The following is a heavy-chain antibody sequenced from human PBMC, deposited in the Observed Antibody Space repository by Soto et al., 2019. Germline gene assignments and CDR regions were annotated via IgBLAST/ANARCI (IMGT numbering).Heavy chain of an antibody. J-gene: IGHJ4*02. CDR3: AKGWGDY. Sequence: EVPLLESGGGLVQPGGSLRLSCAASGFTFSSYTMSWVRQGPGKGLEWVSGISSSGGSTVYADSVKGRFTISRDNFKYTLYLQMNSLRAEDTSVYYGAKGWGDYWGQGTPVTVSS. CDR1: GFTFSSYT. D-gene: IGHD7-27*01. V-gene: IGHV3-23*01. CDR2: ISSSGGST.